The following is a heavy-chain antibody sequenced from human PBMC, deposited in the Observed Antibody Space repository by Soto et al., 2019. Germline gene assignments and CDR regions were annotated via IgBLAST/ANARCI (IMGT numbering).Heavy chain of an antibody. Sequence: GXSVKVSCKASGGPLISYAVVWVRQAPGQGLEWMGGIIPIFGTANYAQKFQGRVTITADESTSTAYMELSSLRSEDTAVYYCARVQDTREPSSGGMDVWGQGTTVTVSS. CDR2: IIPIFGTA. CDR3: ARVQDTREPSSGGMDV. D-gene: IGHD5-18*01. J-gene: IGHJ6*02. V-gene: IGHV1-69*01. CDR1: GGPLISYA.